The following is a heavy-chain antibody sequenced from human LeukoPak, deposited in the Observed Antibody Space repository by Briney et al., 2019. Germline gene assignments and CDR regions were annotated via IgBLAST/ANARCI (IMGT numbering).Heavy chain of an antibody. CDR1: GFTFSSYS. J-gene: IGHJ3*02. V-gene: IGHV3-48*01. CDR2: ISRCSGTI. Sequence: GGSLTLSCAPSGFTFSSYSINWVRQAPGKGRAWVSYISRCSGTIFSADSVKGRFTSSRDNAKNSLYLQMNSLRAEDTAVYYCARDQAQTLCGDPWEGDAFDIWGQGTMGTVSS. CDR3: ARDQAQTLCGDPWEGDAFDI. D-gene: IGHD1-26*01.